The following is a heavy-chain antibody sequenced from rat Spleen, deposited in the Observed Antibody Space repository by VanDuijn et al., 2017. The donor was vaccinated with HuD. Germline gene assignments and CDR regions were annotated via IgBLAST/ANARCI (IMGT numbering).Heavy chain of an antibody. V-gene: IGHV5-19*01. J-gene: IGHJ3*01. D-gene: IGHD2-7*01. CDR3: AAHGPRISRFAY. CDR2: ISFDGGTT. CDR1: GFTFSNYG. Sequence: EVQLVESGGGLVQPGRSLKLSCAASGFTFSNYGMHWIRQAPTKGLEWVASISFDGGTTFYRDSVKGRITISRDNTKSTLYLQMDSLRSEDTATYYCAAHGPRISRFAYWGQGSLVTVSS.